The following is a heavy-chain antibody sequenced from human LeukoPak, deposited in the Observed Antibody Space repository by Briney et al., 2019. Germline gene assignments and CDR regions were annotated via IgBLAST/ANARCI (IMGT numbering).Heavy chain of an antibody. V-gene: IGHV3-30*02. J-gene: IGHJ4*02. D-gene: IGHD3-10*01. Sequence: GGSLRLSCAASGFTFSSYGMQWVRQAPGKGLEWVAYIRYDGSNNYYADSVKGRFTISRDNAKTTLYLQMNSLRDEDTAVYYCAGDLISGSGSLGYWGQGTLVTVSS. CDR1: GFTFSSYG. CDR3: AGDLISGSGSLGY. CDR2: IRYDGSNN.